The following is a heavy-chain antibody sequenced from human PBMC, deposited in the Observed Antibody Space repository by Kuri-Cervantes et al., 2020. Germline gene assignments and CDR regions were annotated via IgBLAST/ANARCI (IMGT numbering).Heavy chain of an antibody. V-gene: IGHV4-28*03. CDR1: RYSISSNSW. Sequence: SQTLSLTCAVSRYSISSNSWWGWIRQPPGKGLEWIGYIYYSGSTYYNPSLKSRVSMSVDTSKNQFSLKLSSVTAADTAVYYCVSENYDSSGYYFGLHYWGQGTLVTVSS. CDR2: IYYSGST. D-gene: IGHD3-22*01. CDR3: VSENYDSSGYYFGLHY. J-gene: IGHJ4*02.